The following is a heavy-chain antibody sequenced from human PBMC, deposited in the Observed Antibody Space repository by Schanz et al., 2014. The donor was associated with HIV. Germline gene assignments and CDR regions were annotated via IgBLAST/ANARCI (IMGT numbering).Heavy chain of an antibody. CDR1: GYTFTAYY. J-gene: IGHJ6*02. D-gene: IGHD3-9*01. V-gene: IGHV1-2*02. CDR2: INPNSGGT. CDR3: ARTDYDILTGYSLGYYGMDV. Sequence: QVQLVQSGAEVKKPGASVKVSCKASGYTFTAYYIHWVRQAPGQGLEWMGWINPNSGGTNSAQKLQGRVTMTTDTSTSTAYMELRSLRSDDTAVYYCARTDYDILTGYSLGYYGMDVWGQGTTVTVSS.